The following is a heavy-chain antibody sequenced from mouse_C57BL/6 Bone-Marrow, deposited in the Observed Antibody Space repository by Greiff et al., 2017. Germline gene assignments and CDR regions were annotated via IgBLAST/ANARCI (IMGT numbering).Heavy chain of an antibody. Sequence: VQLQQPGAELVKPGASVKLSCKASGYTFTSYWMHWVKQRPGRGLEWIGRIDPNSGGTKYNEKFKSKATLTVDKPSSTAYMQLSSLTSEDSAVDYCARGGAMMVTKAYWYFDVWGTGTTVTVSS. J-gene: IGHJ1*03. CDR1: GYTFTSYW. CDR3: ARGGAMMVTKAYWYFDV. V-gene: IGHV1-72*01. CDR2: IDPNSGGT. D-gene: IGHD2-3*01.